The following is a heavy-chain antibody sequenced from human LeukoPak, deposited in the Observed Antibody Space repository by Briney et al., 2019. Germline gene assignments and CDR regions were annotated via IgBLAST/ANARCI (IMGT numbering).Heavy chain of an antibody. CDR3: ARGATYYYGSGSYYRPYYFDY. CDR2: IYSGGST. CDR1: GFTISSNY. J-gene: IGHJ4*02. Sequence: GGSLRLSCAASGFTISSNYMSWVRQAPGKGLEWVSVIYSGGSTYYADSVKGRFTISRDNSKNTLYLQMNSLRAEDTAVYYCARGATYYYGSGSYYRPYYFDYWGQGTLVTVSS. D-gene: IGHD3-10*01. V-gene: IGHV3-53*01.